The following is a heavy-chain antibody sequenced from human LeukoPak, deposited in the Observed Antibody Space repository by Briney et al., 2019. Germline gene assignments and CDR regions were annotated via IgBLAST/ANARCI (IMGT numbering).Heavy chain of an antibody. V-gene: IGHV3-72*01. CDR1: GFIFSDHY. Sequence: GGSLRLSCAASGFIFSDHYMDWVRQAPGKGLEWVGRAKNRVNSFTTIYAASVKGRFTISRDDSKNSLFLQMNGLKTEDTAVYYCAKDLRPAPEGAFDIWGQGTMVTVSS. J-gene: IGHJ3*02. CDR2: AKNRVNSFTT. CDR3: AKDLRPAPEGAFDI.